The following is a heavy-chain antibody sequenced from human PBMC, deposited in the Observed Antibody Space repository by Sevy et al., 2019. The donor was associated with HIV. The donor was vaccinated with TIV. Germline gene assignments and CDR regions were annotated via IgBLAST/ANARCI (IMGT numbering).Heavy chain of an antibody. Sequence: SETLSLTCTVSGGSITSLYWNWIRQPPGKGLEWIANIYYNGHINYNPSLQSRVTLSLDTSQNRFSLSLSTVTAPDTALYYCAGENAWGRGYSWGQGTLVTVSS. CDR1: GGSITSLY. D-gene: IGHD1-26*01. V-gene: IGHV4-59*08. CDR3: AGENAWGRGYS. CDR2: IYYNGHI. J-gene: IGHJ4*02.